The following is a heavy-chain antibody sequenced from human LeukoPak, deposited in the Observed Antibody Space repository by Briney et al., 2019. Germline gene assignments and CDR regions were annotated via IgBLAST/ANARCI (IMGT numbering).Heavy chain of an antibody. CDR1: GGSISSGDYY. CDR3: ARGKHQRFLKWLVWFDP. CDR2: IYYSGST. J-gene: IGHJ5*02. V-gene: IGHV4-30-4*08. D-gene: IGHD3-3*01. Sequence: SETLSLTCTVSGGSISSGDYYWSWIRQPPGKGLEWIGYIYYSGSTYYNPSLKSRVTISVDTSKNQFSLKLSSVTAADTAVYYCARGKHQRFLKWLVWFDPWGQGTLVTVSS.